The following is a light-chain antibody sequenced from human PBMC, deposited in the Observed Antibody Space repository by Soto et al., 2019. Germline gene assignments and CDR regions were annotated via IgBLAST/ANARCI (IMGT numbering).Light chain of an antibody. CDR2: GAS. J-gene: IGKJ2*01. CDR3: QQYGSSPPYT. V-gene: IGKV3-20*01. Sequence: EIVLTQSPGTLSLSPGERATLSCRASQSVSSSYLAWYQQKPDQAPRLLIYGASGRATGIPDRFSGSGSGTDFTFTISILEPEDFAVYYCQQYGSSPPYTFGQGTKLEIK. CDR1: QSVSSSY.